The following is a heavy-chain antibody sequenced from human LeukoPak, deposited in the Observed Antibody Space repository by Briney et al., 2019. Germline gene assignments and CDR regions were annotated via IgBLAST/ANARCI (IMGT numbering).Heavy chain of an antibody. CDR1: GYTFTSYD. CDR2: ISAYNGNT. CDR3: ARVELLSGLGYYYGSGSYYNSNWFDP. V-gene: IGHV1-18*01. J-gene: IGHJ5*02. D-gene: IGHD3-10*01. Sequence: ASVKVSCKASGYTFTSYDISWMRQAPGQGLEWMGWISAYNGNTNYAQKLQGRVTMTTDTSTSTAYMELRSLRYDDTAVYYCARVELLSGLGYYYGSGSYYNSNWFDPWGQGTLVTVSS.